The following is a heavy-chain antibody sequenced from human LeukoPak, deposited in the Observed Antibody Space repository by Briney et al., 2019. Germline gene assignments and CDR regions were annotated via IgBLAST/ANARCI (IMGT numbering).Heavy chain of an antibody. Sequence: SETLSLTCTVSGVSISSYYWSWIRQPPGKGLEWIGYIYYSGSTNYNPSLKSRVTISVDTSKNQVSLKLSSVTAADTAVYYCARGGYYGSGNDFRFDPWGQGTLVTVSS. J-gene: IGHJ5*02. V-gene: IGHV4-59*01. CDR3: ARGGYYGSGNDFRFDP. CDR1: GVSISSYY. D-gene: IGHD3-10*01. CDR2: IYYSGST.